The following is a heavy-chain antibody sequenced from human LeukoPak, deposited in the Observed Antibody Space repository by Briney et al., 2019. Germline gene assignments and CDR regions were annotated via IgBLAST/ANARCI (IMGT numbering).Heavy chain of an antibody. J-gene: IGHJ5*02. Sequence: GGSLRLSCTASGFTFGDYSMSWFRQAPGKGLEWLGFIRNKAYGRTTEYAASVKGRFTISRDDSKRIAYLQMNSLRAEDTAVYYCARDRYSRGWFDPWGKGTLVTVSS. V-gene: IGHV3-49*03. CDR3: ARDRYSRGWFDP. CDR2: IRNKAYGRTT. D-gene: IGHD6-13*01. CDR1: GFTFGDYS.